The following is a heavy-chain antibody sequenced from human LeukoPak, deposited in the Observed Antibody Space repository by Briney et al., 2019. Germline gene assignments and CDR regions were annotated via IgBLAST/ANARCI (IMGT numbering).Heavy chain of an antibody. CDR2: INPNSGGT. CDR1: GYTFTDYY. J-gene: IGHJ4*02. D-gene: IGHD4-11*01. V-gene: IGHV1-2*02. Sequence: ASVKVSCKASGYTFTDYYIHWVRQAPGQGLEWMGWINPNSGGTNYAPRFQGRVTMTRDTSISTAYMELNRLRSNDTAVYYCARDSWVYRNYVVYWGQGTLVTVSS. CDR3: ARDSWVYRNYVVY.